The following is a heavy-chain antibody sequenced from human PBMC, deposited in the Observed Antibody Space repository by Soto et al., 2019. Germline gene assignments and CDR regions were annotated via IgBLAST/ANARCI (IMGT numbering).Heavy chain of an antibody. Sequence: GESLKISCKGSGYSFTSYWIGWVRQMPGKGLEWMGIIYPGDSDTRYSPSFQGQVTISADKSISTAYLQWSSLKASDTAMYYCARQVPYCGGDCYFDYWGQGTLVTVSS. CDR1: GYSFTSYW. J-gene: IGHJ4*02. V-gene: IGHV5-51*01. CDR3: ARQVPYCGGDCYFDY. D-gene: IGHD2-21*02. CDR2: IYPGDSDT.